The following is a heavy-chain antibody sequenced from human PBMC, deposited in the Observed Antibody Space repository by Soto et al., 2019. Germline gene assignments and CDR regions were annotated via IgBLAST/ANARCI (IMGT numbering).Heavy chain of an antibody. D-gene: IGHD5-18*01. J-gene: IGHJ6*02. CDR2: IYYSGST. V-gene: IGHV4-61*01. Sequence: SETLSLTCTVSGGSVSSGSYYWSWIRQPPGKGLEWIGYIYYSGSTNYNPSLKSRVTISVDTSKNQFSLKLSSVTAADTAVYYCAREVDTAMVTDYYGMDVWGQGTTVTVSS. CDR3: AREVDTAMVTDYYGMDV. CDR1: GGSVSSGSYY.